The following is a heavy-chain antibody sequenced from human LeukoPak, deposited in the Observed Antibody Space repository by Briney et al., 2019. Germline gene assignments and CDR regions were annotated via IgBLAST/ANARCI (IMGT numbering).Heavy chain of an antibody. V-gene: IGHV4-34*01. CDR2: INHSGST. CDR3: ARRDYGSGSYYNLYYYYGMDV. Sequence: SETLSLTCAVYGGSFSGYYWSWIRQPPGKGLEWLGEINHSGSTNYNPSLKSRVTISVDTSKNQFSLKLSSVTAADTAVYYCARRDYGSGSYYNLYYYYGMDVWGKGTTVTVSS. J-gene: IGHJ6*04. D-gene: IGHD3-10*01. CDR1: GGSFSGYY.